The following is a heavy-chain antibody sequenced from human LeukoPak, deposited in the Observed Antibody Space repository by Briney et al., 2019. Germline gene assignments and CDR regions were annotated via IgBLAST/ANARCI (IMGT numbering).Heavy chain of an antibody. V-gene: IGHV3-7*01. Sequence: GGSLRLSCAVSGGTFSAYWVAWVRQSPGKGLEWVAEINEDGSVKYYVDSTKGRFTISRDNAKNSLYLQMNSLGAEDTAVYYCAKVPRDSDCYWGQGTLVTVSS. CDR1: GGTFSAYW. D-gene: IGHD2-21*02. CDR2: INEDGSVK. CDR3: AKVPRDSDCY. J-gene: IGHJ4*02.